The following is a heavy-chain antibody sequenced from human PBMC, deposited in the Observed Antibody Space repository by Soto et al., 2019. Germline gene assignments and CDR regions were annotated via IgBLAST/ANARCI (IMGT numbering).Heavy chain of an antibody. CDR2: IYYSGST. J-gene: IGHJ6*02. CDR1: GGSISSYY. V-gene: IGHV4-59*08. Sequence: SETLSLTCTVSGGSISSYYWSWIRQPPGKGLEWIGYIYYSGSTNYNPSLKSRVTISVDTSKNQFSLKLSSVTAADTAVYYCASGTIFGVVITPYYYYYDMDVWGQGTTVTV. D-gene: IGHD3-3*01. CDR3: ASGTIFGVVITPYYYYYDMDV.